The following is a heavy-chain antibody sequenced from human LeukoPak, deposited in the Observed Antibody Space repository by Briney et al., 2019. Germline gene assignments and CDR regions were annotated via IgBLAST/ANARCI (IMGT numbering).Heavy chain of an antibody. Sequence: PGGSLRLSCAASGFTFSSYSMNWVRQAPGKGLEWVSSISSSSSYIYYADSVKGRFTISRDNAKNSLYLQMNSLRAEDTAVYYCATLPQEDTAMVRAAFDIWGQGTMVTVSS. CDR2: ISSSSSYI. CDR3: ATLPQEDTAMVRAAFDI. D-gene: IGHD5-18*01. V-gene: IGHV3-21*04. CDR1: GFTFSSYS. J-gene: IGHJ3*02.